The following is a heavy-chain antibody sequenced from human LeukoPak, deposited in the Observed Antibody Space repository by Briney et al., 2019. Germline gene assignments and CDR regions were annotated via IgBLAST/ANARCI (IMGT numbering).Heavy chain of an antibody. CDR3: ARVGRSGWYGGPGDY. D-gene: IGHD6-19*01. Sequence: ASVKVSCKASGYTFTSYGISWVRQAPGQGLEWMGWISAYNGNTNYAQKLQGRVTMTTDTSTSTAYMELRSLRSDDTAVYYCARVGRSGWYGGPGDYWGQGTLVTVSS. V-gene: IGHV1-18*04. CDR2: ISAYNGNT. CDR1: GYTFTSYG. J-gene: IGHJ4*02.